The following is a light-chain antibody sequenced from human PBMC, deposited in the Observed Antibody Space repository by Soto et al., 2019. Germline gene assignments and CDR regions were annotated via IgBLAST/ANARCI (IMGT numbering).Light chain of an antibody. V-gene: IGKV3-20*01. CDR1: QSVSSSY. CDR3: QQDGSSPPFA. Sequence: EIVLTQSPGTLSLSPGERATLSCRASQSVSSSYLAWYQQKPGQAPRLLIYGASTRATGIPDRFSGSGSGTDFTLTISRLEAEDFAVYYCQQDGSSPPFAFGQGTTVEIK. CDR2: GAS. J-gene: IGKJ1*01.